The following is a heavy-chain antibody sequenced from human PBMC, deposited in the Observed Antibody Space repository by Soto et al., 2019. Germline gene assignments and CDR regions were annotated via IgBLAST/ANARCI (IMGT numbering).Heavy chain of an antibody. J-gene: IGHJ4*02. CDR2: INPSGGST. D-gene: IGHD1-26*01. CDR3: TRDFVLVPSALYYFDN. Sequence: GASVKVSCKTSGYTFTSHYIHWVRQAPGQGLEWVGIINPSGGSTVYAQKFQGRVTMTMDTSTSTVYLQLSSLTSDDTAVYYCTRDFVLVPSALYYFDNWGQGTLVTVSS. CDR1: GYTFTSHY. V-gene: IGHV1-46*01.